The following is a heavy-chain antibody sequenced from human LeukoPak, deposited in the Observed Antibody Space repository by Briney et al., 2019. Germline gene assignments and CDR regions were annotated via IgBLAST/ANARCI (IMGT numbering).Heavy chain of an antibody. D-gene: IGHD4-17*01. CDR3: AGQPHGDYDY. J-gene: IGHJ4*02. V-gene: IGHV4-61*02. Sequence: KPSQTLSLTCTVSGGSISSGSYYWSWIRQPAGKGLEWIGRIYTSGSTNYNPSLKSRVTISVDTSKNQFSLKLSSVTAADTAVYYCAGQPHGDYDYWGQGTLVTVSS. CDR2: IYTSGST. CDR1: GGSISSGSYY.